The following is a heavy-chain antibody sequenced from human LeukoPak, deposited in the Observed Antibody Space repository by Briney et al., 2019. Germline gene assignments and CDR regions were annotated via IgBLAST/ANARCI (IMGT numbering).Heavy chain of an antibody. V-gene: IGHV4-34*01. CDR1: GGSFSGYY. D-gene: IGHD3-10*01. CDR3: ARHVRYYGSGSYDDASDI. J-gene: IGHJ3*02. CDR2: INHSGST. Sequence: SETLSLTCAVCGGSFSGYYWSWIRQPPGKGLEWIGEINHSGSTNYNPSLKSRVTISVDTSKNQFSLKLSSVTAADTAVYYCARHVRYYGSGSYDDASDIWGQGTMVTVSS.